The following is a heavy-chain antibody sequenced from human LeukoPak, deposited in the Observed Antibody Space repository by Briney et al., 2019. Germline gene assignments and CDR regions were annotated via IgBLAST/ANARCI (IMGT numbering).Heavy chain of an antibody. J-gene: IGHJ4*02. V-gene: IGHV4-34*01. CDR1: GGSFSGYY. D-gene: IGHD2-2*01. Sequence: PSETLSLTCAVYGGSFSGYYWSWIRQPPGKGLEWIGEINHSGSNNYNPSLKSRVTISVDTSKNQFSLKLSSVTAEDTAVYYCAKDSFSSRWGQGTLVTVSS. CDR3: AKDSFSSR. CDR2: INHSGSN.